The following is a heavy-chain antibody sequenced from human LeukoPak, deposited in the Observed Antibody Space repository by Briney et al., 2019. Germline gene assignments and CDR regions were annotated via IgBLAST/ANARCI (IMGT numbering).Heavy chain of an antibody. CDR3: ARGPPDYYDSRLDY. Sequence: GGSLRLSCAASGFTFSSYAMSWVRHAPGKGLEWVAVIWYDGSNKYYADSVKGRFTISRDNSKNTLYLQMNSLRAEDTAVYYCARGPPDYYDSRLDYWGQGTLVTVSS. CDR2: IWYDGSNK. J-gene: IGHJ4*02. CDR1: GFTFSSYA. V-gene: IGHV3-33*08. D-gene: IGHD3-22*01.